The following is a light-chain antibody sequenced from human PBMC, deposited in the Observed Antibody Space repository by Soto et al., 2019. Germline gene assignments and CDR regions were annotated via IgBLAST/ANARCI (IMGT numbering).Light chain of an antibody. J-gene: IGKJ4*01. CDR2: GAS. V-gene: IGKV3-15*01. CDR3: QQYNRWPLT. Sequence: EIVLTQSPATLSLSPGERATLSCRASQSVSSYLAWYQQKPGQAPRLLIYGASTRATGIPARFSGSGSGTELTIAISSMQSEDFAVYYCQQYNRWPLTFGGGTKV. CDR1: QSVSSY.